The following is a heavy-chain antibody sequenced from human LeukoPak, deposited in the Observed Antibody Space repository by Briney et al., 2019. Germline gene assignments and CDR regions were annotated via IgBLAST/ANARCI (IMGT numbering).Heavy chain of an antibody. J-gene: IGHJ4*02. V-gene: IGHV1-18*01. Sequence: GDSVKVSCKASGYTFSSFGISWVRQAPGQGLEWMGGISTDKSNTNYAQKFQGRVTMTTDTSTSTAYMELRSLRSDDTAVYYCARRSGTYSDFDYWGQGTLVTVSS. D-gene: IGHD1-26*01. CDR2: ISTDKSNT. CDR3: ARRSGTYSDFDY. CDR1: GYTFSSFG.